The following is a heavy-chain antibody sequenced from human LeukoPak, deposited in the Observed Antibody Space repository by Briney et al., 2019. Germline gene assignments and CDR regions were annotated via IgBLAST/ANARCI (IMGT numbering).Heavy chain of an antibody. J-gene: IGHJ5*02. D-gene: IGHD3-10*01. CDR2: INPNSGVT. CDR1: GYTFTGYY. V-gene: IGHV1-2*02. CDR3: ARDGIYGSGSYYEISWFDP. Sequence: ASVKVSCTASGYTFTGYYMHWVRQAPGQGLEWMGWINPNSGVTHYAQKFQGRVTMTSDTSISTAYMELSGLRSDDTAVYYCARDGIYGSGSYYEISWFDPWGQGTLVTVSS.